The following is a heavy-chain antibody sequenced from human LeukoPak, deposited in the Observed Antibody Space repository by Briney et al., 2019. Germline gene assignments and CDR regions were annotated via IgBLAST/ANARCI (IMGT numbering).Heavy chain of an antibody. Sequence: SETLSLTCTVSGGSISSYYWGWIRQPAGKGLEWIGRIYTSGSTNYNPSLKSRVTMSVDTSKNQFSLKLSSVTAADTAVYYCARSRVETDIVVVPAARPRLYYYYMDVWGKGTTVTVSS. CDR2: IYTSGST. CDR1: GGSISSYY. D-gene: IGHD2-2*02. V-gene: IGHV4-4*07. J-gene: IGHJ6*03. CDR3: ARSRVETDIVVVPAARPRLYYYYMDV.